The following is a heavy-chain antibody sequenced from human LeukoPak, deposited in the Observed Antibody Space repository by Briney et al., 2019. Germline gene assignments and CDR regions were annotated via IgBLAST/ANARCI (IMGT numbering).Heavy chain of an antibody. CDR3: ASASSSPGRVDY. CDR2: IYTSGST. CDR1: GGSISSYY. J-gene: IGHJ4*02. Sequence: SETLSLTCTVSGGSISSYYWSWIRQPPGKGLEWIGYIYTSGSTNYNPSLKSRVTISVDTSKNQFSLKLSSVTAADTAVYYCASASSSPGRVDYWGQGTLVTVSS. V-gene: IGHV4-4*09. D-gene: IGHD6-6*01.